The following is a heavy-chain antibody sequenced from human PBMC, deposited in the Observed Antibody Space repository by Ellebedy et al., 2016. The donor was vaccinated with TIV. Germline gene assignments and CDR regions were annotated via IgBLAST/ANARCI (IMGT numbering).Heavy chain of an antibody. V-gene: IGHV3-33*01. CDR2: IWYDGSNK. CDR1: GFTFSSYG. Sequence: GESLKISCAASGFTFSSYGMHWVRQAPGKGLEWVAVIWYDGSNKYYADSVKGRFTISRDNSKNTLYLRMNSLRAEDTAVYYCATTIDYSSFNYWGQGTLVTVSS. J-gene: IGHJ4*02. D-gene: IGHD6-19*01. CDR3: ATTIDYSSFNY.